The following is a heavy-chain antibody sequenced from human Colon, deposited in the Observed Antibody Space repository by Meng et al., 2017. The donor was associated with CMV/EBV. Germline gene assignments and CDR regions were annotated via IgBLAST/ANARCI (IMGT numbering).Heavy chain of an antibody. D-gene: IGHD2/OR15-2a*01. CDR3: AKAHDIVISRGMDV. CDR1: GFTFSSYG. CDR2: IRYDGSDA. Sequence: GESLKISCAASGFTFSSYGMHWVRQAPGKGLEWLSFIRYDGSDAYYADPVKGRFTVSRDNSQNTLYLQMNSLRVEDSAVYYCAKAHDIVISRGMDVWGQGTPVTVSS. J-gene: IGHJ6*02. V-gene: IGHV3-30*02.